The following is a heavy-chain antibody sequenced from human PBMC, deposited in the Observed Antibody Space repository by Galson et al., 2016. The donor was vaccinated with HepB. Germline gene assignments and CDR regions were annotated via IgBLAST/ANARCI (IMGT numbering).Heavy chain of an antibody. CDR3: TALSSRTSHIFMSV. J-gene: IGHJ6*02. CDR1: GFTFYNTW. CDR2: IKSKNDGETT. V-gene: IGHV3-15*01. Sequence: SLRLSCAASGFTFYNTWMSWVRQAPGKGLEWVGRIKSKNDGETTDYAAPEKGRFTISRDDSENTLYLEMNSLKTEDTAVYYCTALSSRTSHIFMSVWGLGTTVTVSS. D-gene: IGHD6-6*01.